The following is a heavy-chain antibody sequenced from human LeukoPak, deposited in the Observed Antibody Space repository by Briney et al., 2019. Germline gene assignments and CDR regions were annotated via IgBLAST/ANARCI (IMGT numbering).Heavy chain of an antibody. CDR2: ISYDGSNK. J-gene: IGHJ4*02. CDR1: GFTFSSYA. D-gene: IGHD1-26*01. CDR3: ARGYSGSYYFDY. Sequence: GGSLRLPCAASGFTFSSYAMHWVRQAPGKGLEWVAVISYDGSNKYYADSVKGRFTISRDNSKNTLYLQMNSLRAEDTAVYYCARGYSGSYYFDYWGQGTLVTVSS. V-gene: IGHV3-30-3*01.